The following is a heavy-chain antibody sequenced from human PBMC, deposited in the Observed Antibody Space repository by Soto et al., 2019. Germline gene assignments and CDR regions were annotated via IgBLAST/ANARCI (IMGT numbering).Heavy chain of an antibody. CDR3: ARDVARGGNFDY. CDR2: IYYSGST. Sequence: SETLSLTCSVSGGSISSGGYYWSWIRQHPGKGLEWIGYIYYSGSTYYNPSLKSRVTISVDTSKNQFSLKLSSVTAADTAVYYCARDVARGGNFDYWGQGTLVTVSS. V-gene: IGHV4-31*03. CDR1: GGSISSGGYY. D-gene: IGHD3-16*01. J-gene: IGHJ4*02.